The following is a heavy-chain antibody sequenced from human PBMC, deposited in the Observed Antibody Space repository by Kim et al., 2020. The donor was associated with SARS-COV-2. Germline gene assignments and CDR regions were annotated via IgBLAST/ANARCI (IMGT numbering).Heavy chain of an antibody. CDR1: GGSISSYY. V-gene: IGHV4-59*01. Sequence: SETLSLTCTVSGGSISSYYWSWIRQPPGKGLEWIGYIYYSGSTNYNPSLKSRVTISVDTSKNQFSLKLSCVTAADTAVYYCARSREGLLWFGELLSGPYYFDCWGQGTLVTVSS. D-gene: IGHD3-10*01. J-gene: IGHJ4*02. CDR3: ARSREGLLWFGELLSGPYYFDC. CDR2: IYYSGST.